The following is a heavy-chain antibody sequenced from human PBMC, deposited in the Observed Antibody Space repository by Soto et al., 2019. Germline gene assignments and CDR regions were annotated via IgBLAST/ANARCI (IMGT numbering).Heavy chain of an antibody. J-gene: IGHJ6*02. CDR2: IYHSGST. D-gene: IGHD3-10*01. V-gene: IGHV4-4*02. Sequence: QVQLQESGPGLVKPSGTLSLTCAVSGGSISSSNWWSWVRQPAGKGLEWIGEIYHSGSTNYTPSLKSRVTIAVDKSNNQFALTLSSVTAADTAVYYCARVSGSYYYGMDVWGQGTTVTVSS. CDR3: ARVSGSYYYGMDV. CDR1: GGSISSSNW.